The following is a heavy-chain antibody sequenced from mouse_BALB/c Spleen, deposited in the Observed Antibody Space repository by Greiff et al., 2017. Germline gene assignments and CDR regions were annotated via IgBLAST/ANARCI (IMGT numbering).Heavy chain of an antibody. D-gene: IGHD2-1*01. CDR1: GFNIKDTY. CDR2: IDPANGNT. J-gene: IGHJ4*01. Sequence: VQLKESGAELVKPGASVKLSCTASGFNIKDTYMHWVKQRPEQGLEWIGRIDPANGNTKYDPKFQGKATITADTSSSTAYMELSSLTSEDSAVYYCASGNYYYAMDYWGQGTSGTVSS. CDR3: ASGNYYYAMDY. V-gene: IGHV14-3*02.